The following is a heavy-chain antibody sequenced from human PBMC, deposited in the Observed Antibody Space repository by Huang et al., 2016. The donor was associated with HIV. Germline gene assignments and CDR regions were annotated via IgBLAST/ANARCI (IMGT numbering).Heavy chain of an antibody. V-gene: IGHV1-8*02. Sequence: QVHLVQSGAEVKKPGASVKVSCKASGYTFTNYDINWVRQAPGRGLEWMGWVNPNTCNTGFAQSFQGRVTMTRKTSITTAYRELTSLTSEDTAVYYCARSAYGDLDYWGLGTLVIVSS. J-gene: IGHJ4*02. D-gene: IGHD4-17*01. CDR1: GYTFTNYD. CDR2: VNPNTCNT. CDR3: ARSAYGDLDY.